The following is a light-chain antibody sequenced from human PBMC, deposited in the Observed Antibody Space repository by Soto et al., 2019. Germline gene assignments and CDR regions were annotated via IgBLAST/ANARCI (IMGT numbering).Light chain of an antibody. CDR3: QHYNSDPEA. Sequence: DIQMTQSPSTLSGSVGDRVTITCRASQTISSWLAWYQQKPGKAPKLLIYKASTLKSGVPSRFSGSESGTEFTLTISSLQPNDFATYYCQHYNSDPEAFGHGTKVELK. CDR2: KAS. J-gene: IGKJ1*01. CDR1: QTISSW. V-gene: IGKV1-5*03.